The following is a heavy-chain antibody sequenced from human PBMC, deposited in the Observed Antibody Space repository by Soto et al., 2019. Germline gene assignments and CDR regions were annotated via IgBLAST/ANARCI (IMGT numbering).Heavy chain of an antibody. Sequence: ASVKVSCKASGYTFTNFGISWVRQAPGQGLEWMGWINTYNGNTHYAQKFQGRVTMTEDTSTDTAYMELSSLRSEDTAVYYCATGVEVVVAGFDYWGQGTLVTVSS. CDR2: INTYNGNT. J-gene: IGHJ4*02. CDR3: ATGVEVVVAGFDY. D-gene: IGHD2-15*01. V-gene: IGHV1-18*01. CDR1: GYTFTNFG.